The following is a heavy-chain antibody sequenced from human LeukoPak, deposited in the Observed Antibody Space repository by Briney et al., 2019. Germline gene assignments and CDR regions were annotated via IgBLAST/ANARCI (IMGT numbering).Heavy chain of an antibody. CDR2: IYYSGST. J-gene: IGHJ4*02. V-gene: IGHV4-38-2*02. CDR1: RYSISSGYF. D-gene: IGHD6-19*01. Sequence: SQTLSLTCNVSRYSISSGYFWAWIRQPPGRGLEWIGSIYYSGSTYYNPSLRSRVTISLDTSKNQFSLKLNSVTAADTAVYYCARAGGSGLIDYWGQGILVTVSS. CDR3: ARAGGSGLIDY.